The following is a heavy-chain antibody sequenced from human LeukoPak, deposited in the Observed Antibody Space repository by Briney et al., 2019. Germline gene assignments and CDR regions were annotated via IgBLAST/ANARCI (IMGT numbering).Heavy chain of an antibody. CDR3: ARNLHGSGNYYDGDTRWFDP. D-gene: IGHD3-10*01. Sequence: PSQTLSLTCTVSGGSISSGGYYWSWIRQPPGKGLEWIGYIYHSGSTYYNPSLKSRVTISVDTSKNQFSLKLSSVTAADTAVYYCARNLHGSGNYYDGDTRWFDPWGQGTLVTVSS. J-gene: IGHJ5*02. CDR2: IYHSGST. V-gene: IGHV4-30-2*02. CDR1: GGSISSGGYY.